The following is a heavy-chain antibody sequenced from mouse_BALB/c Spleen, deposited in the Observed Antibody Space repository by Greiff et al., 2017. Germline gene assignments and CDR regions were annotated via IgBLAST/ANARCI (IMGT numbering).Heavy chain of an antibody. Sequence: EVHLVESGGGLVQPGGSRKLSCAASGFTFSSFGMHWVRQAPEKGLEWVAYISSGSSTIYYADTVKGRFTISRDNPKNTLFLQMTSLRSEDTAMYYCARFDGYYPDYWGQGTTLTVSS. CDR3: ARFDGYYPDY. CDR1: GFTFSSFG. D-gene: IGHD2-3*01. V-gene: IGHV5-17*02. CDR2: ISSGSSTI. J-gene: IGHJ2*01.